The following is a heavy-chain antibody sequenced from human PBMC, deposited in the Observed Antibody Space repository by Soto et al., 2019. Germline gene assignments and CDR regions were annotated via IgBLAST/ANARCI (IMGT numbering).Heavy chain of an antibody. CDR1: VFTFSSYA. V-gene: IGHV3-23*01. CDR3: AKDLRFDP. Sequence: PGGSLRLSCAASVFTFSSYAVIWLLQAPGKGPEWVSAISGSGGSTYYADSVKGRFTISRDNSKNTLYLQMNSLRAEDTAVYYCAKDLRFDPWGQGTLVTVSS. J-gene: IGHJ5*02. CDR2: ISGSGGST.